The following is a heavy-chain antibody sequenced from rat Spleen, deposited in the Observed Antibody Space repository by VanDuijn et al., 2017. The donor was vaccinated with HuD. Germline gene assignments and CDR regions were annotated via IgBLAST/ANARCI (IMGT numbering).Heavy chain of an antibody. CDR2: ISSGGST. V-gene: IGHV2S8*01. CDR3: ARSYSGSQDY. CDR1: GFSLTSYG. D-gene: IGHD4-3*01. J-gene: IGHJ2*01. Sequence: QVQLKESGPDLVQPSQTLSLTCTVSGFSLTSYGVSWVRQPPGKGLEWIAAISSGGSTYYNSVLKSRLSISRDTSKSQVFLKMNSLQTEDTAMYFCARSYSGSQDYWGQGVMVTVSS.